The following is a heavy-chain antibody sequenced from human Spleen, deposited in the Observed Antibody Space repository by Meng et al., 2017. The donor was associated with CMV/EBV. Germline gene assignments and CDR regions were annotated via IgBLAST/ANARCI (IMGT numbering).Heavy chain of an antibody. CDR1: GFTFSTYG. CDR2: IRFDGDNE. V-gene: IGHV3-30*02. J-gene: IGHJ3*02. D-gene: IGHD1-26*01. Sequence: GESLKISCTASGFTFSTYGMHWVRQAPGKGLEWVAFIRFDGDNEYYADSMRGRFTISRDNSKNTLFPQMNSLRAEDTAVYYCVGGNYLDSFDIWDRGTLVTVSS. CDR3: VGGNYLDSFDI.